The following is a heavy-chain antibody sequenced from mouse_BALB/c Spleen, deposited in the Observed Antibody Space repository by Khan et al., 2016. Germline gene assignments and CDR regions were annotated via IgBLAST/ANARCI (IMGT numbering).Heavy chain of an antibody. CDR2: IWRGGST. CDR3: AKNDGNYYAKDY. Sequence: QVQLKQSGPSLVQPSQSLSITCTVSGFSLTSYGVHWVRQSPGKGLEWLGVIWRGGSTDYNAAFMSRLSITTDNSTSQVFFKMNSLQADDTAIYYCAKNDGNYYAKDYWGQGTSVTVSS. J-gene: IGHJ4*01. CDR1: GFSLTSYG. V-gene: IGHV2-5-1*01. D-gene: IGHD2-3*01.